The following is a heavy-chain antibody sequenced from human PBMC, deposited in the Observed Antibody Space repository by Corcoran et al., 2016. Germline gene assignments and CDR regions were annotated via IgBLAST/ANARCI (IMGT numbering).Heavy chain of an antibody. CDR2: INPNSGGT. Sequence: QVQLVQSGAEVKKPGASVKVSCKASGYTFTGYYMHWVRQAPGQGLEWMGWINPNSGGTNYAQKFQGWVTMTRDTSISTAYMELSRLRSDDTAVDYCARDTRGYSSGCYPGPEYYFDYWGQGTLVTVSS. D-gene: IGHD6-19*01. CDR1: GYTFTGYY. V-gene: IGHV1-2*04. J-gene: IGHJ4*02. CDR3: ARDTRGYSSGCYPGPEYYFDY.